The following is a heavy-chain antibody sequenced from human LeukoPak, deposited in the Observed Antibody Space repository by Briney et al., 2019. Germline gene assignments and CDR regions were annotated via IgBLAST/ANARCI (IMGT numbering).Heavy chain of an antibody. Sequence: GGSLRLSCAASGFTFSGSAMHWVRQASGKGLEWVGRIRSKANSYATACAASVKGRFTISRDDSKNTAYLQMNSLKTEDTAVYYCTRGSSTRHDYWGQGTLVTVSS. CDR3: TRGSSTRHDY. V-gene: IGHV3-73*01. CDR1: GFTFSGSA. J-gene: IGHJ4*02. CDR2: IRSKANSYAT. D-gene: IGHD2-2*01.